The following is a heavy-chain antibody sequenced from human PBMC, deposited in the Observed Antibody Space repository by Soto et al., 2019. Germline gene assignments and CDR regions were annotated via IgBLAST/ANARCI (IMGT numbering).Heavy chain of an antibody. CDR2: ISYDGSNK. V-gene: IGHV3-30*18. CDR3: AKAGPTAFGTYYYYGMDV. D-gene: IGHD3-3*01. Sequence: GGSLRLSCAASGFTFSSYGMHWVRQAPGKGLEWVAVISYDGSNKYYADSVKGRFTISRDNSKNTLYLQMNSLRAEDTAVYYCAKAGPTAFGTYYYYGMDVWGQGTTVTVSS. J-gene: IGHJ6*02. CDR1: GFTFSSYG.